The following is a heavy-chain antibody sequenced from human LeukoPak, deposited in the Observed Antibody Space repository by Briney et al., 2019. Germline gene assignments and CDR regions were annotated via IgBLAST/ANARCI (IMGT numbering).Heavy chain of an antibody. CDR1: GGTFSSYA. CDR2: IIPIFGTA. Sequence: ASVKVSCKASGGTFSSYAISWVRQAPGQGLEWMGGIIPIFGTANYAQKLQGRVTITTDESTSTAYMELSSLRSEDTAVYYCARRPLYDSSGYYDYWGQGTLVTVSS. J-gene: IGHJ4*02. D-gene: IGHD3-22*01. CDR3: ARRPLYDSSGYYDY. V-gene: IGHV1-69*05.